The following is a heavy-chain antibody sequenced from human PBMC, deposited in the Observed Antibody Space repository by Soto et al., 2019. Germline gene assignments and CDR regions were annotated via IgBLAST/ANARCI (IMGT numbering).Heavy chain of an antibody. Sequence: PGGSLRLSCAASGFTFSSYAMSWVRQAPGKGLEWVGFIRSKAYGGTTEYAASVKGRFTISRDDSKSIAYLQMNSLKTEDTAVYYCTRSSGWYILDYWGQGTLVTVPS. J-gene: IGHJ4*02. CDR2: IRSKAYGGTT. CDR1: GFTFSSYA. CDR3: TRSSGWYILDY. V-gene: IGHV3-49*04. D-gene: IGHD6-19*01.